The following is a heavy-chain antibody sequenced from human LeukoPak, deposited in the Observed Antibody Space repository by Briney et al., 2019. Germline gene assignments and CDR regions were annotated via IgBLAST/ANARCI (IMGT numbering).Heavy chain of an antibody. CDR3: ARDSGGYGDYADY. CDR2: IYTSGST. D-gene: IGHD4-17*01. Sequence: PSQTLSLTCTVSGGSISSGGYYWSWIRQPAGKGLEWIGRIYTSGSTNYNPSLKSRVTISVDTSKNQFSLKLSSVTAADTAVYYCARDSGGYGDYADYWGQGTLVTVSS. J-gene: IGHJ4*02. CDR1: GGSISSGGYY. V-gene: IGHV4-61*02.